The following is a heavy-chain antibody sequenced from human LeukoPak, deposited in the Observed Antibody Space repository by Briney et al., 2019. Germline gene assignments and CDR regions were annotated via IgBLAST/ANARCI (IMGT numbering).Heavy chain of an antibody. CDR1: GVSISSGSYY. CDR3: ARDPYYDRYGMDV. J-gene: IGHJ6*02. CDR2: IYTSGST. V-gene: IGHV4-61*02. Sequence: PSETLSLTCTVSGVSISSGSYYWSWIRQPAGKGLEWIGRIYTSGSTNYNPSLKSRVTISVDTSKNQFSLKLSSVTAADTAVYYCARDPYYDRYGMDVWGQGTTVTVSS. D-gene: IGHD3-3*01.